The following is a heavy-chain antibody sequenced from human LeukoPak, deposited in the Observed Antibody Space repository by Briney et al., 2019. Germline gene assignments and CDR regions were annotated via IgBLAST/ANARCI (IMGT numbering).Heavy chain of an antibody. V-gene: IGHV3-30*04. J-gene: IGHJ4*02. CDR1: GFTFSSYA. CDR2: ISYDGSNK. Sequence: VGSLRLSCAASGFTFSSYAMHWVRQAPGKGLEWVAVISYDGSNKYYADSVKGRFTISRDNSKNTLYLQMNSLRAEDTAVYYCAKDWYYYDSSGYYYPDYWGQGTLVTVSS. CDR3: AKDWYYYDSSGYYYPDY. D-gene: IGHD3-22*01.